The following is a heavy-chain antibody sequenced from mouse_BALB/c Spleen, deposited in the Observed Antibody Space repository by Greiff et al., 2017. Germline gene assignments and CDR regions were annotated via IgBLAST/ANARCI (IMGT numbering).Heavy chain of an antibody. J-gene: IGHJ4*01. CDR3: ARSDYYYAMDY. CDR2: IYPGDGDT. Sequence: VKLMESGPELVKPGASVKISCKASGYAFSSSWMNWVKQRPGQGLEWIGRIYPGDGDTNYNGKFKGKATLTADKSSSTAYMQLSSLTSVDSAVYFCARSDYYYAMDYWGQGTSVTVSS. V-gene: IGHV1-82*01. CDR1: GYAFSSSW.